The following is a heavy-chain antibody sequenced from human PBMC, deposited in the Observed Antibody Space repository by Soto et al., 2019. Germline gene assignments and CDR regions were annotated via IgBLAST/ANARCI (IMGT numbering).Heavy chain of an antibody. CDR1: GFTFSSYS. V-gene: IGHV3-48*02. J-gene: IGHJ6*02. CDR3: ASLDYDFWSGPRPMDV. Sequence: QPGGSLRLSCAASGFTFSSYSMNWVRQAPGKGLEWVSYISSSSSTIYYADSVKGRFTISRDNAKNSLYLQMNSLRDEDTAVYYCASLDYDFWSGPRPMDVWGQGTTVTVSS. D-gene: IGHD3-3*01. CDR2: ISSSSSTI.